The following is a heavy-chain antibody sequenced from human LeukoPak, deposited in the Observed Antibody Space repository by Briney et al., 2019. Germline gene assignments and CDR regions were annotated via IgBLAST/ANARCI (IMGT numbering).Heavy chain of an antibody. CDR2: INAGNGNT. CDR3: ARDLIHSDVVATPDAFDL. D-gene: IGHD5-12*01. Sequence: ASVKVSCKASGYTFTSYAMHWVRQAPGQRLEWMGWINAGNGNTKYSQKFQGRVTMTRDTSISTAYMELSSLRSDDTAVYYCARDLIHSDVVATPDAFDLWGQGTMVTVSS. CDR1: GYTFTSYA. J-gene: IGHJ3*01. V-gene: IGHV1-3*01.